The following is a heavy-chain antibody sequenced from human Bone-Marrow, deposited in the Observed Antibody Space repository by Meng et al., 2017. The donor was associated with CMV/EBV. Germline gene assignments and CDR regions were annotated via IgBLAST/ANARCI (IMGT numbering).Heavy chain of an antibody. CDR1: GGSISSYY. CDR3: ARVQPHLPYYYYGMDV. D-gene: IGHD5-18*01. V-gene: IGHV4-59*01. CDR2: IYYSGST. Sequence: SETLSLTCTVSGGSISSYYWSWIRQPPGKGLEWIGYIYYSGSTNYNPSLKSRVTISVDTSKNQFSLKLSSVTAAGTAVYYCARVQPHLPYYYYGMDVWGQGTTVTVSS. J-gene: IGHJ6*02.